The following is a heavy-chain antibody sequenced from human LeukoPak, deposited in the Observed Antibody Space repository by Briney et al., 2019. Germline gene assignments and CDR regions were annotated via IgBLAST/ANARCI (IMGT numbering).Heavy chain of an antibody. CDR2: IIPIFGTA. D-gene: IGHD3-9*01. Sequence: GASVKVSCKASGGTFSSYAISWVRQAPGQGLEWMGGIIPIFGTANYAQKFQGRVTITADESTSTAYMELSSLRSEDTAVYYCAREAGYYDILTGYYKGGDFDYWGQGTLVTVSS. V-gene: IGHV1-69*13. J-gene: IGHJ4*02. CDR1: GGTFSSYA. CDR3: AREAGYYDILTGYYKGGDFDY.